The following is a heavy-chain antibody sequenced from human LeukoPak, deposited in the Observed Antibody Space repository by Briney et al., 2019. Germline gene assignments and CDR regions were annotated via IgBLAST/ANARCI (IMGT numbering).Heavy chain of an antibody. Sequence: PGGSLRLSCAASGFTFSSYSMNWVRQAPGKGLEWVSSISSSSSYIYYADSVKGRFTISRDNAKNSLYLQMNSLRAEDTAVYYCAREPRYYDILTDLYYFDYWGQGTLVTVSS. CDR2: ISSSSSYI. V-gene: IGHV3-21*01. CDR3: AREPRYYDILTDLYYFDY. D-gene: IGHD3-9*01. J-gene: IGHJ4*02. CDR1: GFTFSSYS.